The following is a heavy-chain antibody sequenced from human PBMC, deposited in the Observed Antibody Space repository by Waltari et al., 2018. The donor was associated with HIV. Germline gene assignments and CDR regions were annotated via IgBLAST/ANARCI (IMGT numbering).Heavy chain of an antibody. J-gene: IGHJ4*02. Sequence: DVYLVESGGGLVQTGGSLRLSCAGSGLRFCSYWMSWVRQAPGKGLEWVANINQDGSDMYYVDSVKGRFTISRDTTKKLLFLQMNSLRGEDMATYYCARSSSGHFDSWGPGTLVTVSS. D-gene: IGHD3-22*01. CDR2: INQDGSDM. CDR3: ARSSSGHFDS. CDR1: GLRFCSYW. V-gene: IGHV3-7*01.